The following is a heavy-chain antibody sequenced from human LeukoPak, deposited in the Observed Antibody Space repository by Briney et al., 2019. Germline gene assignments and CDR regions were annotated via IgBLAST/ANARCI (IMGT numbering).Heavy chain of an antibody. CDR1: GFSVSSNY. D-gene: IGHD2-15*01. CDR2: IYNDGTA. V-gene: IGHV3-53*01. CDR3: AREICGGSCNPPSYMDV. J-gene: IGHJ6*03. Sequence: PGGSLRLSCAASGFSVSSNYMSWVRQGPGKGLQWGSVIYNDGTAYYADSVKGRFTISRDNSKNMLYIQMSSLRAEDTAVYYCAREICGGSCNPPSYMDVWGNGTTVTVSS.